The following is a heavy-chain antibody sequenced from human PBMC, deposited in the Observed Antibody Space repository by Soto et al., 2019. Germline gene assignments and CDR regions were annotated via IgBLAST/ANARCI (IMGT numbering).Heavy chain of an antibody. V-gene: IGHV3-48*03. CDR2: ISNSGDTI. CDR1: GFSFSLYE. CDR3: ARFGEGDSGYYPEFDY. J-gene: IGHJ4*02. Sequence: GGSLRLSCAASGFSFSLYEMNWVRQAPGRGLEWVSYISNSGDTISYADSVKGRFTISRDNAENSLYLQLNSLRAEDTGVYYCARFGEGDSGYYPEFDYWGPGTLVTVSS. D-gene: IGHD3-22*01.